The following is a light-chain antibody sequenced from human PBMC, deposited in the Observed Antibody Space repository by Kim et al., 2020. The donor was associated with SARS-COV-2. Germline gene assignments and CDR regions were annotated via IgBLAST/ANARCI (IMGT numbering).Light chain of an antibody. J-gene: IGKJ1*01. CDR1: QSINTW. Sequence: ASVGDRVTITCLASQSINTWLAWYKQNPGRAPDLLIYEASFLVSGVSSRFSASGSGTDFTLTINDLQPDDFATFYCQQYAGALRTFGQGTKVDIK. CDR3: QQYAGALRT. V-gene: IGKV1-5*01. CDR2: EAS.